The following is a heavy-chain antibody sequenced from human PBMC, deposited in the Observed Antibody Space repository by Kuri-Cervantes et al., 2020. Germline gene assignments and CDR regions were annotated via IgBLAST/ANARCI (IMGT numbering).Heavy chain of an antibody. Sequence: ASVKVSCKASGYTFTGYYMHWVRQAPGQGLEWMGWINPNSGGTNYAQKFQGRVTMTRDTSISTAYMELSRLRSDDTAVYYCARELDYSDSSGYAHWGQGTLVTVSS. CDR2: INPNSGGT. D-gene: IGHD3-22*01. CDR1: GYTFTGYY. J-gene: IGHJ4*02. V-gene: IGHV1-2*02. CDR3: ARELDYSDSSGYAH.